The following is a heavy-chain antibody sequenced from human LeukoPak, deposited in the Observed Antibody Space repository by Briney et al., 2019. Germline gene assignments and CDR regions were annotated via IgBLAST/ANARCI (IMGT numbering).Heavy chain of an antibody. CDR1: GYTFTGYY. CDR2: INPNSGGT. D-gene: IGHD6-19*01. J-gene: IGHJ4*02. CDR3: ARAHESSGLFDY. V-gene: IGHV1-2*02. Sequence: ASVKVSFKASGYTFTGYYMHWVRQAPGQGLEWMGWINPNSGGTNYAQKFQGRVTMTRDTSITAAYMDLSRLRSDDTAVYYCARAHESSGLFDYWGQGTLVTVSS.